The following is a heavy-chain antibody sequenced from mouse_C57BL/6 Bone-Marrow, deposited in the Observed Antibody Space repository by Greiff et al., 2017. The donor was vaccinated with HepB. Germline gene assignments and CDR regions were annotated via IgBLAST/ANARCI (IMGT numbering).Heavy chain of an antibody. CDR1: GFSLTSYA. J-gene: IGHJ1*03. CDR2: IWTGGGT. V-gene: IGHV2-9-1*01. D-gene: IGHD1-1*01. Sequence: QVQLQQSGPGLVAPSQSLSITCTVSGFSLTSYAISWVRQPPGKGLEWLGVIWTGGGTNYNSALKSRLSISKDNSKSQVFLKMNSLQTDDTARYYCARLLTTVVATDWYFDVWGTGTTVTVSS. CDR3: ARLLTTVVATDWYFDV.